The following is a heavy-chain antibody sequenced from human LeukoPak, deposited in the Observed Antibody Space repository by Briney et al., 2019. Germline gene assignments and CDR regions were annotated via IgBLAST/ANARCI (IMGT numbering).Heavy chain of an antibody. D-gene: IGHD5-24*01. CDR1: GYIFTNYW. J-gene: IGHJ5*02. CDR2: SYRDDSDT. V-gene: IGHV5-51*01. Sequence: GESLKISCKGSGYIFTNYWIGWVRQMPGKGLEWMGISYRDDSDTRYSPSFQGQVTISADKSISTAYLQWSSLKASDTAIYYCARGGSGQLYNWFDPWGQGTLVTVSS. CDR3: ARGGSGQLYNWFDP.